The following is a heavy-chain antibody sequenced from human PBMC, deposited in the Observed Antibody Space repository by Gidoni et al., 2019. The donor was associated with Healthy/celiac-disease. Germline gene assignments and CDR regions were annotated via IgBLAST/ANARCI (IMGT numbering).Heavy chain of an antibody. CDR1: GFTFSSYA. CDR3: ATLESQDTAMVQVDY. CDR2: MRGSGGST. J-gene: IGHJ4*02. Sequence: EVQLVESGGGLVQPGGSLRLSCSASGFTFSSYAMSWVRQAPGKGLEWVSAMRGSGGSTYYADSVKGRFTISRDNSKNTLYLQMNSLRAEDTAVYYCATLESQDTAMVQVDYWGQGTLVTVSS. V-gene: IGHV3-23*04. D-gene: IGHD5-18*01.